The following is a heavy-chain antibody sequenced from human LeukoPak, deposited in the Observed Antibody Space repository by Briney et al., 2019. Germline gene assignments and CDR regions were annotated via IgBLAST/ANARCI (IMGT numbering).Heavy chain of an antibody. V-gene: IGHV4-59*01. Sequence: SETLSLTCTVSGGSISSYYRSWIRQPPGKGLEWIGYIFYSGSTNYNPSLKSRVTISVDTSKNQFSLKLSSVTAADTAVYYCAREGDGDYVAYWGQGTLVTVSS. CDR1: GGSISSYY. CDR3: AREGDGDYVAY. D-gene: IGHD2-21*02. CDR2: IFYSGST. J-gene: IGHJ4*02.